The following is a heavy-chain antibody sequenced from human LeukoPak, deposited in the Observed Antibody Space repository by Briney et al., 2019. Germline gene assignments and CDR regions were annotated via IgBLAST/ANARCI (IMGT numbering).Heavy chain of an antibody. V-gene: IGHV3-21*01. J-gene: IGHJ4*02. CDR3: ARGGGSGREPLGY. D-gene: IGHD6-19*01. CDR1: GFTFSSYS. Sequence: PGGSLRLSCAASGFTFSSYSMNWVRQAPGKGLEWVSSISSSSSYIYYADSVKGRFTISRDNAKNSLYLQMNSLRAEDTAVYYCARGGGSGREPLGYWGQGTLVTVSS. CDR2: ISSSSSYI.